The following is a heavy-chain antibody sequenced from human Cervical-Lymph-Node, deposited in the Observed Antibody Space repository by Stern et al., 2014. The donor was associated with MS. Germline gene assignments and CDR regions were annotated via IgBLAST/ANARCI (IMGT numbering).Heavy chain of an antibody. Sequence: QVTLKESGPALVKPTQTLTLTCTFSGFSLNTREMCVSWIRQSPGKALEWLALIDWDDDKYYDPSLETRLTISKDTSKNQVVLTMTNMDPVDTATYFCARSQSDYSVYLFDSWGQGTLVTVSS. V-gene: IGHV2-70*01. J-gene: IGHJ4*02. D-gene: IGHD4-11*01. CDR1: GFSLNTREMC. CDR2: IDWDDDK. CDR3: ARSQSDYSVYLFDS.